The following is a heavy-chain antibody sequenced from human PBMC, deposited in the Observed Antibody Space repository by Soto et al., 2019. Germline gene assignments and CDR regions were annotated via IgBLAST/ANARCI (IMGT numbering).Heavy chain of an antibody. V-gene: IGHV3-15*01. D-gene: IGHD6-25*01. CDR3: TTGAAGH. CDR2: IKTKTDGGTA. J-gene: IGHJ1*01. Sequence: EVQLVESEGGLVKPGGSLRLSCAASGFTFTKAWMSWVRQAPGKGLEWVGRIKTKTDGGTADYAAPVKGRFAISRDDSKNTLYLQMNSLKTEDTAVYYCTTGAAGHWDQSTLVTISS. CDR1: GFTFTKAW.